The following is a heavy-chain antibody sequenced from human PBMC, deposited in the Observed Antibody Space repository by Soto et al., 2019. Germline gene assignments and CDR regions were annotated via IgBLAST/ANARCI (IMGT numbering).Heavy chain of an antibody. V-gene: IGHV4-4*07. Sequence: QVQLQESGPGLVKASETLSLTCTVSGVSISSSYWSWIRQPAGKGLEWIGRIYVSGNTNYNPSLKSRVTMSIDTSKNQFSLNLRSVTAADMAVYYCARDKGVGAATNWFDSWGQGNLVTVSS. CDR1: GVSISSSY. CDR3: ARDKGVGAATNWFDS. CDR2: IYVSGNT. D-gene: IGHD1-26*01. J-gene: IGHJ5*01.